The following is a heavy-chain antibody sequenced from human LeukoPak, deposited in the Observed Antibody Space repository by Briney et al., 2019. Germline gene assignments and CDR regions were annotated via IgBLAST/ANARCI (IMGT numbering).Heavy chain of an antibody. D-gene: IGHD6-13*01. J-gene: IGHJ5*02. CDR3: ARHDAQYSSSWYLDWFDP. V-gene: IGHV4-59*08. CDR1: GGSISSYY. Sequence: SETLSLTCTVSGGSISSYYWSWIRQPPGKGLEGMGYIYYSGSTNYNPSLKSRVTISVDTSKNQFSLKLSSVTAADTAVYYCARHDAQYSSSWYLDWFDPWGQGTLVTVSS. CDR2: IYYSGST.